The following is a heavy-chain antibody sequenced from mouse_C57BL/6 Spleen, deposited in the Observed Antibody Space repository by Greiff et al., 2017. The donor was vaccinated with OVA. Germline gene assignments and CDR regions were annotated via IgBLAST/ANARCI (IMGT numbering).Heavy chain of an antibody. CDR3: ARTYGSSYDYFDY. Sequence: QVQLQQPGAELVMPGASVKLSCKASGYTFTSYWMHWVKQRPGQGLEWIGEIDPSDSYTNYNQKFKGKSTLTVAKSSSTAYMQLSSLTSEDAAVYDCARTYGSSYDYFDYWGQGTTLTVSS. V-gene: IGHV1-69*01. CDR2: IDPSDSYT. J-gene: IGHJ2*01. CDR1: GYTFTSYW. D-gene: IGHD1-1*01.